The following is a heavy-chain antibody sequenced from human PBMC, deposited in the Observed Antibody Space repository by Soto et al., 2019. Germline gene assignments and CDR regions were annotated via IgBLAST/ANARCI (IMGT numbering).Heavy chain of an antibody. V-gene: IGHV2-5*01. CDR1: GFSLSTSGVG. J-gene: IGHJ4*02. CDR3: AHRPSCWCLFDL. Sequence: QITLKESGPTLVKPTQTLTLTCTFSGFSLSTSGVGVGWIRQSPGKALQWLALIYWNGDKRYNPSLKTILTITKDTSKNQVVLTLTNMDPVDTATYYCAHRPSCWCLFDLWGQGTLVNVSS. D-gene: IGHD6-19*01. CDR2: IYWNGDK.